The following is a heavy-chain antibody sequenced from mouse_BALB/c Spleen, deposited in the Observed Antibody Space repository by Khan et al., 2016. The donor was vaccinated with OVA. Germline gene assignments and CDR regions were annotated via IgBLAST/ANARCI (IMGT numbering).Heavy chain of an antibody. D-gene: IGHD2-1*01. CDR1: GYTLTSYW. V-gene: IGHV1S81*02. J-gene: IGHJ2*01. CDR3: ARLLINFDY. CDR2: INPSNGRT. Sequence: QVQLQQSGAELVNPGASVNLSCKASGYTLTSYWMHWVKQRPGQGLEWIGEINPSNGRTNYYEKFKSKATLTVDKSSSTAYMQLSSPTSEDSAVYYCARLLINFDYWGQGTTLTVSS.